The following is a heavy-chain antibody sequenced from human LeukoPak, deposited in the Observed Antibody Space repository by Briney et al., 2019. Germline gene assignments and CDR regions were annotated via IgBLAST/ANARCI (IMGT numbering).Heavy chain of an antibody. CDR1: GVSFSAYY. J-gene: IGHJ4*03. V-gene: IGHV4-34*01. D-gene: IGHD1-1*01. CDR2: INHRGDT. Sequence: KPSETLSLTCAVYGVSFSAYYWSWIRQSPGKGLEWIAEINHRGDTNYNPSVKSRVSISVDTSKNQFSLKVTSLTAADTAVYYCARGPTISETGYFDYWGQGTLVTVSS. CDR3: ARGPTISETGYFDY.